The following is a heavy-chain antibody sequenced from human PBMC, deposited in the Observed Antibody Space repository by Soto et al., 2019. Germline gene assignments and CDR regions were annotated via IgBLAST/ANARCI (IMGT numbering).Heavy chain of an antibody. Sequence: GGSLRLSCSASGFTFSSYAIHWVRQAPGKGLEYVSAISSNGGTTYYADSVKGRFTISRDNSKKMLYLQMSSLRAEDTAVYYCVKGGYDNYYSFGMDVWGQGTTVTVSS. CDR2: ISSNGGTT. CDR1: GFTFSSYA. D-gene: IGHD5-12*01. V-gene: IGHV3-64D*06. J-gene: IGHJ6*02. CDR3: VKGGYDNYYSFGMDV.